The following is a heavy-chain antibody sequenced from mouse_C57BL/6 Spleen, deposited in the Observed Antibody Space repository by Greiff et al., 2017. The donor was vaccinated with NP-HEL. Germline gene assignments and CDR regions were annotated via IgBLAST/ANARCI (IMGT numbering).Heavy chain of an antibody. CDR1: GFTFSSYG. Sequence: EVQLQQSGGDLVKPGGSLKLSCAASGFTFSSYGMSWVRQTPDKRLEWVATISSGGSYTYYPDSVKGRFTISRDNAKNTLYLQMSSLKSEDTAMYYCARPLRGYYAMDYWGQGTSVTVSS. V-gene: IGHV5-6*01. J-gene: IGHJ4*01. CDR3: ARPLRGYYAMDY. CDR2: ISSGGSYT.